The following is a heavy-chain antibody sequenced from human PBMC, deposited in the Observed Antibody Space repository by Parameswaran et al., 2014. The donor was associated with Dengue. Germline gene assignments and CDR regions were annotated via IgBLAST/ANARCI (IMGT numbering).Heavy chain of an antibody. D-gene: IGHD3-10*01. J-gene: IGHJ4*02. CDR3: ARSLYYYGSGSLNFDY. V-gene: IGHV1-3*01. CDR2: INAGNGNT. Sequence: WVRQAPGQRLEWMGWINAGNGNTKYSQKFQGRVTITRDTSASTAYMELSSLRSEDTAVYYCARSLYYYGSGSLNFDYWGQGTLVTVSS.